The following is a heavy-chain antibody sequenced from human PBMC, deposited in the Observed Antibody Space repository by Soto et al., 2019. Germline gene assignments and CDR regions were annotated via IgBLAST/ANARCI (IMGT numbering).Heavy chain of an antibody. CDR2: TYYRSKWYN. V-gene: IGHV6-1*01. CDR1: GDSVSGNRVS. D-gene: IGHD3-9*01. Sequence: QVQLQQSGPGLVKPSQTLALTCAISGDSVSGNRVSWHWIRQSPSRGLEWLGKTYYRSKWYNDYTVSLKRRLTIDPDTSKNQFSLQLHSVTPEDTAVYYCARIADWAVDYWDKGALVTVSS. J-gene: IGHJ4*02. CDR3: ARIADWAVDY.